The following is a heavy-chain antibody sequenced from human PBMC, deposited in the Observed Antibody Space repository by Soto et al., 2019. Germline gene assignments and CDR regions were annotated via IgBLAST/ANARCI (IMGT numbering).Heavy chain of an antibody. J-gene: IGHJ4*02. CDR2: IYYSGST. Sequence: GSLRLSCTVSGGSISSSSYYWGWIRQPPGKGLEWIGSIYYSGSTYYNPSLKSRVTISVDTSKNQFSLKRSSVTAADTAVYYCARLPYVVVPAQPFLHFDYWGQGTLVTVSS. CDR1: GGSISSSSYY. V-gene: IGHV4-39*01. CDR3: ARLPYVVVPAQPFLHFDY. D-gene: IGHD2-2*01.